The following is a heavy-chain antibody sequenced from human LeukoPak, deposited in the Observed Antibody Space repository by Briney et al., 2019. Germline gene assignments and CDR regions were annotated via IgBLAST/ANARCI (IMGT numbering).Heavy chain of an antibody. D-gene: IGHD6-6*01. CDR3: ARQGVLYSSCQYWFDP. V-gene: IGHV2-70*01. CDR1: GLSLGTRGMC. Sequence: SGPTLVKPTQTLTLTCTFSGLSLGTRGMCVSWIRQPPGKALEWLAHINWEDDKYYSTSLKTRLTISKDTSKNQVVLTMTNMDPVDTATYYCARQGVLYSSCQYWFDPWGQGTLVTVSS. J-gene: IGHJ5*02. CDR2: INWEDDK.